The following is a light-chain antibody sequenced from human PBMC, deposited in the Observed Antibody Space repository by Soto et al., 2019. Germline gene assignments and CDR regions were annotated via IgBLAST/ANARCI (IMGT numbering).Light chain of an antibody. CDR2: GSS. V-gene: IGKV1-39*01. Sequence: DIQMTQSPSSLSASVGDRVSITCRASQSISSYLNWYRQKPGKAPKLLIYGSSTLQSGVPSRFSGSGSGTDFTLTISTLQPEDFETYYCQQSFSTPYTFSQGTIVEVK. CDR3: QQSFSTPYT. CDR1: QSISSY. J-gene: IGKJ2*01.